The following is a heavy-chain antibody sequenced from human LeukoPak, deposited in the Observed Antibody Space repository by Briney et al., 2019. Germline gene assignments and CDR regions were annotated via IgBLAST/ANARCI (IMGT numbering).Heavy chain of an antibody. V-gene: IGHV3-13*01. D-gene: IGHD3-22*01. Sequence: GGSLRLSCAASGFTFSSYDMHWVRQATGKGLEWVSAIGTAGDTYYPGSVKGRFTISRENAKNSLYLQMNSLRAGDTAVYYCARHTDYYDSSGHYDYWGQGTLVTVSS. CDR1: GFTFSSYD. CDR3: ARHTDYYDSSGHYDY. J-gene: IGHJ4*02. CDR2: IGTAGDT.